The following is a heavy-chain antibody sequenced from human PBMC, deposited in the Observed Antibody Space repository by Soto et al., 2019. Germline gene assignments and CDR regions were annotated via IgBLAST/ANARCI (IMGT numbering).Heavy chain of an antibody. CDR3: ARETGLFGVVIQDYYYGMDV. V-gene: IGHV6-1*01. Sequence: PSQTLSLTCAISGDSVSSNSAAWNWIKQSPSRGLEWLGRTYYRSKWYNHYAVSVKSRITINPDTSKNPFSLQLNSVTPEDTAVYYCARETGLFGVVIQDYYYGMDVWGQGTTVTVSS. J-gene: IGHJ6*02. CDR1: GDSVSSNSAA. CDR2: TYYRSKWYN. D-gene: IGHD3-3*01.